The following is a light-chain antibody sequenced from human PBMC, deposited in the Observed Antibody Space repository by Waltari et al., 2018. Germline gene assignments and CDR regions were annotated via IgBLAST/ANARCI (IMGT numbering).Light chain of an antibody. CDR1: QSLLHRNGYNY. CDR3: MQALEIPYT. CDR2: LAS. Sequence: IVLTQSPLSLPVSRGEPASISCRSSQSLLHRNGYNYVDWYLQKPGQSPQLQNYLASNRASGVHDRFSGSGSRTDCTVNITTVEANDVGVYYCMQALEIPYTFGRGTKREI. J-gene: IGKJ2*01. V-gene: IGKV2-28*01.